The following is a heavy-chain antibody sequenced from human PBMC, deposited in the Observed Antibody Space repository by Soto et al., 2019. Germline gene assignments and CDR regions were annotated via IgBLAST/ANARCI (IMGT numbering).Heavy chain of an antibody. CDR1: GFTFSSYA. Sequence: QVQLVESGGGVDQPGRSLRLSCAASGFTFSSYAMHWVRQAPGKGLEWVAVISYDGSNKYYADSVKGRFTISRDNSKNTLYLQMNSLRAEDTAVYYCARGMLAAAGTNDYWGQGTLVTVSS. V-gene: IGHV3-30-3*01. CDR3: ARGMLAAAGTNDY. CDR2: ISYDGSNK. J-gene: IGHJ4*02. D-gene: IGHD6-13*01.